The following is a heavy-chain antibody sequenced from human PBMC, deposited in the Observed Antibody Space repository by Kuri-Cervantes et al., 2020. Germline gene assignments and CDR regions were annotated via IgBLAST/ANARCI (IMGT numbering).Heavy chain of an antibody. CDR2: ISGSGGST. V-gene: IGHV3-23*01. D-gene: IGHD1-26*01. CDR1: GFTFSSYA. CDR3: AKSFGKVGATGYFDY. Sequence: GESLKISCAASGFTFSSYAMSWVRQAPGKGLEWVSAISGSGGSTYYADSVKGRFTTSRDNSKNTLYLQMNSLRAEDTAVYYCAKSFGKVGATGYFDYWGQGTLVTVSS. J-gene: IGHJ4*02.